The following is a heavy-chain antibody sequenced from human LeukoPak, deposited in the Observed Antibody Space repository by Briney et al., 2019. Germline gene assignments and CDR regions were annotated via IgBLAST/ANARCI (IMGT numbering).Heavy chain of an antibody. CDR2: IHYSRSA. J-gene: IGHJ5*02. CDR3: ARGSRGGYNWFDP. Sequence: PSETLSLTCTVSGGSISSYYWSWIRQSPGKGLEWIGYIHYSRSANYNPSLKSRVTISVDTSKNQFSLRLNSVTAADTALYYCARGSRGGYNWFDPWGQGTLVIVSS. CDR1: GGSISSYY. V-gene: IGHV4-59*01. D-gene: IGHD3-16*01.